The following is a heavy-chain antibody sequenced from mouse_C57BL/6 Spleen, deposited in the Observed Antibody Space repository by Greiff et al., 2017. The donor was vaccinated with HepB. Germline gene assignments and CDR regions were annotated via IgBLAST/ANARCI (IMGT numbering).Heavy chain of an antibody. CDR2: IDPSDSYT. D-gene: IGHD2-3*01. CDR3: ATYDGYFEGLSY. CDR1: GYTFTSYW. J-gene: IGHJ3*01. Sequence: QVQLQQPGAELVKPGASVKLSCKASGYTFTSYWMQWVKQRPGQGLEWIGEIDPSDSYTNYNQKFKGKATLTVDTSSSTAYMQLSSLTSEDSAVYYCATYDGYFEGLSYWGQGTLVTVSA. V-gene: IGHV1-50*01.